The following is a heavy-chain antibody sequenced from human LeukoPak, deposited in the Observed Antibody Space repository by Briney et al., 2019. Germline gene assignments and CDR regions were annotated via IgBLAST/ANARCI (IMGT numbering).Heavy chain of an antibody. Sequence: PGGSLRLSCAGSGFTFSNYWMTWVRQAPGKGLEWVADINQDGSDNYYVDSVKGRFIISRDNAKNSLYLQMSSLRAEDAAVYYCARDDGSSSSGVDYWGQGTLVTVSS. J-gene: IGHJ4*02. D-gene: IGHD3-22*01. CDR2: INQDGSDN. V-gene: IGHV3-7*03. CDR1: GFTFSNYW. CDR3: ARDDGSSSSGVDY.